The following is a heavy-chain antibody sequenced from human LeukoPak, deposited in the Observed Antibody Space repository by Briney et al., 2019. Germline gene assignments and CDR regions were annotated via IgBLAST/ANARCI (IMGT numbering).Heavy chain of an antibody. J-gene: IGHJ4*02. Sequence: SETLSLTCTVSGGSISSYYWSWIRQPPGKGLEWIGYIYYSGSPNYNPSLNSRVTISLDTSRNQFSLKLSSVTAADTAVYYCARVTGYMIEDYFDYWGQGTLVTVSS. CDR1: GGSISSYY. V-gene: IGHV4-59*01. D-gene: IGHD3-22*01. CDR2: IYYSGSP. CDR3: ARVTGYMIEDYFDY.